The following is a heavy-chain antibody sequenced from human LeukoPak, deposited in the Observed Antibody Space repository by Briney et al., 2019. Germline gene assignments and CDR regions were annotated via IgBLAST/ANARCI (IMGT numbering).Heavy chain of an antibody. V-gene: IGHV3-21*01. CDR2: ISSSSSYI. J-gene: IGHJ5*02. Sequence: PGGSLGLSCAASGFTFSSYSMNWVRQAPGKGLEWVSSISSSSSYIYYADSVKVRFTISRDNAKNSLYLQMNSLRAEDTAVYYCGKEQSGSYVHAFDPWGQGTVVTVSS. CDR1: GFTFSSYS. D-gene: IGHD3-3*01. CDR3: GKEQSGSYVHAFDP.